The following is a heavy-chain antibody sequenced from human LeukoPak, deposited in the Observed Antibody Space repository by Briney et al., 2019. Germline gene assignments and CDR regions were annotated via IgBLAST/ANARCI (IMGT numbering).Heavy chain of an antibody. V-gene: IGHV4-34*01. D-gene: IGHD3-3*01. CDR2: INHNGGT. Sequence: SSETLSLTRAVYGESFSGYYWSWIRQPPGKGREWSGEINHNGGTNYNPSLKSRVTISVDTSKNQFSLKLSSVTAADTAVYYCARGPEILRAFDIWGQGTMVTVSS. CDR3: ARGPEILRAFDI. J-gene: IGHJ3*02. CDR1: GESFSGYY.